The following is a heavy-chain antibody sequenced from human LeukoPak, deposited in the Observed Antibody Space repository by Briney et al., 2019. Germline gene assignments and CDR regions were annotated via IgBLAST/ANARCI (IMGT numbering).Heavy chain of an antibody. CDR3: ASGHYYYGSVIKYYFDY. D-gene: IGHD3-10*01. V-gene: IGHV3-74*01. CDR1: GFTSSSYW. Sequence: QPGGSLRLSCAASGFTSSSYWMHWVRQAPGKGLVWVSRINSDGSSTSYADSVKGRFTISRDNSKNTLYLQLNSLRAEDTAVYYCASGHYYYGSVIKYYFDYWGQGTLVTVSS. J-gene: IGHJ4*02. CDR2: INSDGSST.